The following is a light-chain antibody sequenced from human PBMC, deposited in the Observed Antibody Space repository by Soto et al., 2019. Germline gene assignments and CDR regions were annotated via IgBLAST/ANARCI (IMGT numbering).Light chain of an antibody. J-gene: IGLJ3*02. V-gene: IGLV2-23*01. CDR1: SSDIGGYNL. CDR2: EGS. Sequence: QSALTQPASVSGSPGQSITISCAGTSSDIGGYNLVSWYQPHPGKAPKLMIYEGSKRPSGVSTRFSGSKSGNTASLTISGLQAEDEADYYCCSYAGSTTWVFGGGTKLTVL. CDR3: CSYAGSTTWV.